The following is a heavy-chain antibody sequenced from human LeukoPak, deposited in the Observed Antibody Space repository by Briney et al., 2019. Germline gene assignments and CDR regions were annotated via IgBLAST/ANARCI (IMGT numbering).Heavy chain of an antibody. CDR3: TTLDFDY. CDR1: GFTFSSYS. J-gene: IGHJ4*02. CDR2: IRIKTNSYAT. V-gene: IGHV3-73*01. Sequence: PGGSLRLSCAASGFTFSSYSMNWVRQASGKGLEWVGRIRIKTNSYATAYAASVKGRFTISRDDSKNTAYLQMNSLKTEDTAVYYCTTLDFDYWGQGTLVTVSS.